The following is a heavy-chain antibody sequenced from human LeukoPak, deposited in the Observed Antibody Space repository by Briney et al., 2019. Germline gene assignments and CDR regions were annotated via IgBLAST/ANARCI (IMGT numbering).Heavy chain of an antibody. Sequence: PGGSLRLSCAASGFTFSSYAMSWVRQAPGKGLEWVSAISGSGGSTYYADSVKGRFTISRDNSKNTLYLQMNSLRAEDTAVCYCAKTLRGYSYGPDAFDIWGQGTMVTVSS. CDR2: ISGSGGST. CDR1: GFTFSSYA. J-gene: IGHJ3*02. V-gene: IGHV3-23*01. D-gene: IGHD5-18*01. CDR3: AKTLRGYSYGPDAFDI.